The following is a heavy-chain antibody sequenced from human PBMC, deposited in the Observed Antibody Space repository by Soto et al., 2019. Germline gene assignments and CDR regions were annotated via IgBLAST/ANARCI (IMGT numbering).Heavy chain of an antibody. CDR3: ARAPATKNNWSDP. Sequence: ASVKVSCKASGYTFTGYYMHWVRQAPGQGLEWMGWINPNSGGTNYAQKFQGWVTMTRDTSISTAYMELSRLRSDDTAVYYCARAPATKNNWSDPWGQGTLVTVSS. V-gene: IGHV1-2*04. J-gene: IGHJ5*02. D-gene: IGHD5-12*01. CDR1: GYTFTGYY. CDR2: INPNSGGT.